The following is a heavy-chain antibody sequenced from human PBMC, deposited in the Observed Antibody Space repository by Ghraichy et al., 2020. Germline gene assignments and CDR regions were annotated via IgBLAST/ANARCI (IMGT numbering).Heavy chain of an antibody. Sequence: LSLTCAASGFTFSSYSMNWVRQAPGKGLEWFSYISSSSSTIYYADSVKGRFTISRDNAKNSLYLQMNSLRAEDTAVYYCARVRFGPGGMDVWGQGTTVTVSS. D-gene: IGHD3-10*01. CDR3: ARVRFGPGGMDV. CDR1: GFTFSSYS. J-gene: IGHJ6*02. CDR2: ISSSSSTI. V-gene: IGHV3-48*01.